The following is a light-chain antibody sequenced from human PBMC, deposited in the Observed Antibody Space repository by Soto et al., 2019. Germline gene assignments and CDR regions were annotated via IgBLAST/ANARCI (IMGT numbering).Light chain of an antibody. J-gene: IGLJ1*01. CDR3: SSYTTSNTRQIV. CDR2: DVS. CDR1: SSDVGGYNY. Sequence: QSVRTQAASVSGSPGQAITISCTGTSSDVGGYNYVSWYQQHPGKAPKFMIYDVSNRPSGVSNRFSGSKSGNTASLTISGLQAEDEADYYCSSYTTSNTRQIVFGTGTKVTVL. V-gene: IGLV2-14*01.